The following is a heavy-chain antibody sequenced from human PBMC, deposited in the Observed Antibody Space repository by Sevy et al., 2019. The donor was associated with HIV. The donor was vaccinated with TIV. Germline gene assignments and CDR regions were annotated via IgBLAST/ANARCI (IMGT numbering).Heavy chain of an antibody. V-gene: IGHV3-23*01. D-gene: IGHD6-13*01. CDR2: ISGSGGST. CDR1: GFIFSGYG. Sequence: GGSLRLSCAASGFIFSGYGMSWVRQAPGQGLEWVSAISGSGGSTYYADSVKGRFTTSRDNFRNTRYLQMNSLRAEATAVYYCAKDRITAARFQHWGQGTLVTVSS. J-gene: IGHJ1*01. CDR3: AKDRITAARFQH.